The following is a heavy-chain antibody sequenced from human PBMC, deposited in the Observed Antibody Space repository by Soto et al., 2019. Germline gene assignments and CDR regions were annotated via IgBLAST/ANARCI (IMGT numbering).Heavy chain of an antibody. CDR3: AESLGYSLVGYYYYYGMDV. CDR1: GFTFSSYA. CDR2: ISGSGGST. V-gene: IGHV3-23*01. Sequence: GGSLILSCAASGFTFSSYAMSWVRQAPGKGLEWVSAISGSGGSTYYADSVKGRFTISRDNSKNTLYLQMNSLRAEDTAVYYCAESLGYSLVGYYYYYGMDVWGQGTTVTVSS. J-gene: IGHJ6*02. D-gene: IGHD5-18*01.